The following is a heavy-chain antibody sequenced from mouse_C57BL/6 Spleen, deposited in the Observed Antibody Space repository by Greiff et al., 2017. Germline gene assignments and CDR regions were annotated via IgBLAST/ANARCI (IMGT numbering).Heavy chain of an antibody. V-gene: IGHV1-76*01. J-gene: IGHJ3*01. CDR2: IYPGSGNT. Sequence: QVQLKESGAELVRPGASVKLSCKASGYTFTDYYINWVKQRPGQGLEWIARIYPGSGNTYYNEKFKGKAKLTAEKSSSTAYMQLSSLTSEDSAVYVCARTGYDGYVFAYWGQGTLVTVSA. CDR1: GYTFTDYY. CDR3: ARTGYDGYVFAY. D-gene: IGHD2-3*01.